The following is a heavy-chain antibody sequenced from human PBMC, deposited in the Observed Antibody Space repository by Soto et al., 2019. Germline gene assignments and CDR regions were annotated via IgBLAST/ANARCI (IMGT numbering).Heavy chain of an antibody. V-gene: IGHV3-74*01. CDR1: GFTISSYW. CDR2: INTDGSST. Sequence: EVQLVESGGGLVQPGGSLRLSCAASGFTISSYWMHWVRQAPGKGLVWVSRINTDGSSTSYADSVKGRFTTSRDNAKKPRFLQINSLRAEDTAFNTGTRRWPVVGTPSFDYWGRGTLVTVS. J-gene: IGHJ4*02. CDR3: TRRWPVVGTPSFDY. D-gene: IGHD6-19*01.